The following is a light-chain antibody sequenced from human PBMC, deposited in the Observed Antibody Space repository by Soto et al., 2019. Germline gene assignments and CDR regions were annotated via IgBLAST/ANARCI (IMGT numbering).Light chain of an antibody. V-gene: IGKV3-15*01. J-gene: IGKJ1*01. CDR1: QSVSNN. CDR3: QQYNSWPPWT. CDR2: DAS. Sequence: ILMTQSPATLSVSPGERATLSCRASQSVSNNLAWYQQKPGQAPRLLIYDASTRATGIPARFSGSGCGTEFTLTISGLQSEDFAGYYCQQYNSWPPWTFGQGTKVEIK.